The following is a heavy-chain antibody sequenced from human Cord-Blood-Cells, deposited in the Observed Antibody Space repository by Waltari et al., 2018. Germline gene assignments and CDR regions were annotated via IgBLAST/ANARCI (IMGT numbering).Heavy chain of an antibody. D-gene: IGHD2-15*01. Sequence: QVQLQESGPGLVKPSETLSLTCAVSGYSISSGYYWGWIRQPPGKGLEWIGSIYHSGSTYYNPSLKSRVTISVDTSKNQFSLKLSSVTAADTAVYYCASQTPKYYYYGMDVWGQGTTVTVSS. V-gene: IGHV4-38-2*01. CDR1: GYSISSGYY. J-gene: IGHJ6*02. CDR3: ASQTPKYYYYGMDV. CDR2: IYHSGST.